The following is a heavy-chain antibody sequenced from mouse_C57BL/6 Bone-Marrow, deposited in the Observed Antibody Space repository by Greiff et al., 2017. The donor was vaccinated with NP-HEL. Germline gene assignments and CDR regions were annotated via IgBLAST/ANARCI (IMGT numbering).Heavy chain of an antibody. J-gene: IGHJ2*01. Sequence: QVQLKESGPELVKPGASVKISCKASGYAFSSSWMNWVKQRPGKGLEWIGRIYPGDGDTNYNGKFKGKATLTADKSSSTAYMQLSSLTSEDSAVYFCARESLGYWGQGTTLTVSS. CDR3: ARESLGY. V-gene: IGHV1-82*01. CDR1: GYAFSSSW. D-gene: IGHD6-2*01. CDR2: IYPGDGDT.